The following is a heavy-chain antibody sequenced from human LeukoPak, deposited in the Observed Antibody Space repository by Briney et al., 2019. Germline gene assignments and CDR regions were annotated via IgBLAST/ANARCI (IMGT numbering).Heavy chain of an antibody. Sequence: PGGSLRLSCVASGFTFSSYSRSWVRQAPGKGLEWVSVIGGDGATTYYAGSVKGRLTISRDNSKNTLYLQMNSLRAEDTAVYYCATKRGGNYPFEYWGQGTLVTVSS. V-gene: IGHV3-23*01. CDR3: ATKRGGNYPFEY. J-gene: IGHJ4*02. CDR2: IGGDGATT. CDR1: GFTFSSYS. D-gene: IGHD3-16*02.